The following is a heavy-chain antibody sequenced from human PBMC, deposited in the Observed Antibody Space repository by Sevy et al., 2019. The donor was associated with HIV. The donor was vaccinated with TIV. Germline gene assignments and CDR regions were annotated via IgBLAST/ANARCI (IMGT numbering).Heavy chain of an antibody. CDR3: ARDRVVHNDYIFVAYYYGMDV. D-gene: IGHD4-4*01. CDR1: GFAVSDNC. Sequence: GGSLRLSCAVSGFAVSDNCMSWVRQSPGKGLEWVSVIFSGGRTSYADSVKGRFTVSRDGSNNRLYLQMDNLRAEDTDTYYCARDRVVHNDYIFVAYYYGMDVWGQGTTVTVSS. V-gene: IGHV3-53*01. J-gene: IGHJ6*02. CDR2: IFSGGRT.